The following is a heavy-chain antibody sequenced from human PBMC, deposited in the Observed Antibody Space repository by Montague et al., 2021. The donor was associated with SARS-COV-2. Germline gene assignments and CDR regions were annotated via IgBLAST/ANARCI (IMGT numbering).Heavy chain of an antibody. V-gene: IGHV4-61*01. J-gene: IGHJ4*02. D-gene: IGHD4-17*01. Sequence: SETLSLTCTVSGDSMTGDSMSRYYWSWIRQTPGKGLEWIGYISNSGFTNDNPSLKTRVTTSVDTSNNQFSLKPNSVTAADTAVYYCARVRKDDYGDNCFDYWGQGTLVTVSS. CDR1: GDSMTGDSMSRYY. CDR2: ISNSGFT. CDR3: ARVRKDDYGDNCFDY.